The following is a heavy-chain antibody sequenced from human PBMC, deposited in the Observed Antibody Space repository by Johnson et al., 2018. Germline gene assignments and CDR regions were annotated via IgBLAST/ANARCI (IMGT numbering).Heavy chain of an antibody. CDR2: ISYDGSNK. CDR3: ARDHVSRVAFDI. J-gene: IGHJ3*02. V-gene: IGHV3-30-3*01. Sequence: QVQLQESGGGVVQPGRSLRLSCAASGFTFSSYAMHWVRQAPGKGLEWVAVISYDGSNKYYADSVKGRFTISRDNSKNTLYLQMNSLRAEDTAVYYCARDHVSRVAFDIWGQGTMVTVSS. CDR1: GFTFSSYA.